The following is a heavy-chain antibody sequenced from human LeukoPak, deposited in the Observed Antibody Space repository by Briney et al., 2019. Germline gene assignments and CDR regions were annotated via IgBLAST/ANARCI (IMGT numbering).Heavy chain of an antibody. J-gene: IGHJ4*02. CDR2: INPNSGGT. CDR3: ARDRKAGYYYGSGPYWGY. Sequence: GASVKVSCKASGYTFTGYYTHWVRQAPGQGLEWMGWINPNSGGTNYAQKFQGRVTMTRDASISTAYMELSRLRSDDTAVYYCARDRKAGYYYGSGPYWGYWGQGTLVTVSS. D-gene: IGHD3-10*01. CDR1: GYTFTGYY. V-gene: IGHV1-2*02.